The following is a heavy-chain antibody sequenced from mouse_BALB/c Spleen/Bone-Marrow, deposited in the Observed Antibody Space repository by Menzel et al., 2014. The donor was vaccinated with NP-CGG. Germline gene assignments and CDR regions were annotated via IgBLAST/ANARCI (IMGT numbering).Heavy chain of an antibody. CDR1: GFSFNSYG. J-gene: IGHJ3*01. D-gene: IGHD2-4*01. CDR3: ARHAYYDQTEVSFVY. V-gene: IGHV5-9-2*01. CDR2: ISGGSSYT. Sequence: DVMLVESGGGLVKSGGSLRLSCAASGFSFNSYGMSWVRQTPEKRLEWVATISGGSSYTFYPDSVKGRFTISRDNAKNNLYLQLSSLRSEDTALYYCARHAYYDQTEVSFVYWGQGALVTVSA.